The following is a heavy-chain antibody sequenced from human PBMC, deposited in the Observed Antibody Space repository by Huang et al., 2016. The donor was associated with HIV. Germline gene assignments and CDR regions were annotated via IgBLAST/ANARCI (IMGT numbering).Heavy chain of an antibody. Sequence: EMQLVESGGGLVKPGGSLILTCSASKTISGYNMHWVCQASCWSAVVGEIWAGAGEEGRDGVELGVSMGGSSRDQPNTVSVKGRWTRSREKGKKYVYMQRKSIRVEDMAIYYCATAPIMPDYLDHWGQGVLVTVSS. D-gene: IGHD2-2*01. J-gene: IGHJ4*02. CDR2: MGGSSRDQ. CDR3: ATAPIMPDYLDH. V-gene: IGHV3-21*01. CDR1: KTISGYN.